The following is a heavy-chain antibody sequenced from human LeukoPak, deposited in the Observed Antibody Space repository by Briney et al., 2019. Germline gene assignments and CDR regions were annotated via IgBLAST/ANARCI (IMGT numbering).Heavy chain of an antibody. CDR3: AGDYPDY. J-gene: IGHJ4*02. Sequence: GRSLRLSCAASGFTFSSYAMHWVRQAPGKGLEWVAVISYDGSNKYYADSVKGRFTISRDNSKNMLYLQMNSLRAEDTAVYYCAGDYPDYWGQGTLVTVSS. V-gene: IGHV3-30*04. D-gene: IGHD4-17*01. CDR2: ISYDGSNK. CDR1: GFTFSSYA.